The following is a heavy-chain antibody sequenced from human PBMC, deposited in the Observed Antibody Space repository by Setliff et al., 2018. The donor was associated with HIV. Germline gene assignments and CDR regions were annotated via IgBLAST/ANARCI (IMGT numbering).Heavy chain of an antibody. CDR2: ISGSGAST. V-gene: IGHV3-23*01. CDR1: GLTFSTYA. CDR3: ARVRNPTVHTMYFDS. Sequence: GGSLRLSCAASGLTFSTYAMGWVRQAPGKGLEWVSSISGSGASTYYAGSEKGRFTISRDNAKNTVSLQMNSLRAEDTAFYYCARVRNPTVHTMYFDSWGQGTQVTVSS. J-gene: IGHJ4*02. D-gene: IGHD4-4*01.